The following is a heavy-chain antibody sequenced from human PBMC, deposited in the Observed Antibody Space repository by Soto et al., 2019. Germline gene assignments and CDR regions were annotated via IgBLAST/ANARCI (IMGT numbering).Heavy chain of an antibody. J-gene: IGHJ4*02. D-gene: IGHD4-17*01. V-gene: IGHV3-53*01. CDR3: ATHGKGDYGSFDY. CDR2: IYTGGST. CDR1: GFTVSSNY. Sequence: GGSLRLSCAASGFTVSSNYMSWVRQAPGKGLEWVSVIYTGGSTYYADSVKGRSTISRDNSKNMLYLQMNSLRAEDTAVYYCATHGKGDYGSFDYWGQGTLVTVS.